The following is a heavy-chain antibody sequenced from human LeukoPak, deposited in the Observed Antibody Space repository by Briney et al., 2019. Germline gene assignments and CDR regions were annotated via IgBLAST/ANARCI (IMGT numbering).Heavy chain of an antibody. D-gene: IGHD6-19*01. J-gene: IGHJ5*02. V-gene: IGHV1-3*01. CDR3: ARGAPIRVAVAATFDP. Sequence: VKVSCKTSGFTFTTYTMHWVRQAPGQRLEWMGWINAANGNTQYSQKFQGRVTITRDTSASTAYMELSSLRSEDTAVYYCARGAPIRVAVAATFDPWGQGTLVTVPS. CDR2: INAANGNT. CDR1: GFTFTTYT.